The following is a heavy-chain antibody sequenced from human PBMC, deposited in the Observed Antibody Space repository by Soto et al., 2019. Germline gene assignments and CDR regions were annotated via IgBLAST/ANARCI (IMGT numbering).Heavy chain of an antibody. Sequence: GGSLRLSCAASGFTFSSYGMHWVRQAPGKGLEWVAVISYDGSNKYYADSVKGRFTISRDNSKNTLYLQMNSLRAEDTAVYYCAKDRKRTYYYGSGSGRGANTYGMDVWGQGTTVTVSS. CDR3: AKDRKRTYYYGSGSGRGANTYGMDV. D-gene: IGHD3-10*01. CDR1: GFTFSSYG. V-gene: IGHV3-30*18. CDR2: ISYDGSNK. J-gene: IGHJ6*02.